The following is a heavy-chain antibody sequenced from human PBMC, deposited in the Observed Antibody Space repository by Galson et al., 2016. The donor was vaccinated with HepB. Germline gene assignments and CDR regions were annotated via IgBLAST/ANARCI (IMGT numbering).Heavy chain of an antibody. CDR2: IYQTGYT. J-gene: IGHJ4*02. CDR1: DGSVSTTNW. Sequence: SETLSLTCVVSDGSVSTTNWWNWVRQPPGKGLEWIGQIYQTGYTEYNPSLKSRVTMSIDKSKNQFSLNLRSLTAADTAVYYCARGGDCSSANCLLDCWGQGTLVTVSS. CDR3: ARGGDCSSANCLLDC. V-gene: IGHV4/OR15-8*02. D-gene: IGHD2-2*01.